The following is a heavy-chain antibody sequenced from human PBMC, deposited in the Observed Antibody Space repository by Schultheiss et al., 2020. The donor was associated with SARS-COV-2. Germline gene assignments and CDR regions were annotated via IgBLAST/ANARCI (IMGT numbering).Heavy chain of an antibody. J-gene: IGHJ4*02. CDR3: ARSLIVGVDY. V-gene: IGHV3-48*03. CDR2: ISSSGSTI. Sequence: GGSLRLSCAASGFTFSNSDMNWVRQAPGKGLEWVSYISSSGSTIYYADSVKGRFTISRDNAKNSLYLQMNSLRAEDTAVYYCARSLIVGVDYWGQGTLVTVSS. CDR1: GFTFSNSD. D-gene: IGHD1-26*01.